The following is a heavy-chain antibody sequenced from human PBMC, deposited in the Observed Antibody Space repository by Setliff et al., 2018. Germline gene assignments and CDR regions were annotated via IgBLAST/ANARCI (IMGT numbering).Heavy chain of an antibody. V-gene: IGHV1-46*01. CDR2: INPSSGRT. D-gene: IGHD3-22*01. CDR3: ARDVFPYHYEGAFDI. CDR1: GYTLTSHY. Sequence: ASVKVSCKASGYTLTSHYMHWVRQAPGLGLEWMGTINPSSGRTSYAQKFQGRVTMTRDTSTSTVYMDMSSLRSEDTAVYYCARDVFPYHYEGAFDIWGQGTMVTVS. J-gene: IGHJ3*02.